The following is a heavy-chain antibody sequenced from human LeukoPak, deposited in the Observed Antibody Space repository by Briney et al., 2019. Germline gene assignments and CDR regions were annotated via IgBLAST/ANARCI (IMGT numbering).Heavy chain of an antibody. CDR3: AREIIGGLAFDI. V-gene: IGHV3-48*03. J-gene: IGHJ3*02. CDR2: ISSSGSTI. Sequence: GGSLRLSCAASGFTFSSYEVNWVRQAPGRGLEWVSYISSSGSTIYYADSVEGRFTISRDNAKNSLYLQMNSLRAEDTAVYYCAREIIGGLAFDIWGQGTMVTVSS. CDR1: GFTFSSYE. D-gene: IGHD3-10*01.